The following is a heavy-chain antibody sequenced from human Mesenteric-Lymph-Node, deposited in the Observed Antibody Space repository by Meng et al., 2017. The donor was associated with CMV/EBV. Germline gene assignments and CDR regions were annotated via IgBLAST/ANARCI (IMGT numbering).Heavy chain of an antibody. V-gene: IGHV3-43*01. CDR3: AKEEGHWFDP. J-gene: IGHJ5*02. Sequence: GGSLRLSCAASGFTFDDYTMLWVRQAPGKGLEWVSLINWAGTSTYYADSVKGRFTISRDKSKNTLYLQMNSLRPEDTAVYYCAKEEGHWFDPWGQGNLVTVSS. CDR1: GFTFDDYT. CDR2: INWAGTST.